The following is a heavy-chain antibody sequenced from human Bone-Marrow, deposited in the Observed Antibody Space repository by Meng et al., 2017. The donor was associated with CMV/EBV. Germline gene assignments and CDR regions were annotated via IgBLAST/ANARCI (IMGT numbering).Heavy chain of an antibody. CDR3: ARVDIFTGYGRWWFDP. CDR1: GYTFTSYG. D-gene: IGHD3-9*01. V-gene: IGHV1-18*01. Sequence: ASVKVSCKASGYTFTSYGISWVRQAPGQGLEWMGWISAYNGNTNYAQKLQGRVTMTTDTSTSTAYMELRSLRSDDTAVYYWARVDIFTGYGRWWFDPWGQGTLVTVSS. J-gene: IGHJ5*02. CDR2: ISAYNGNT.